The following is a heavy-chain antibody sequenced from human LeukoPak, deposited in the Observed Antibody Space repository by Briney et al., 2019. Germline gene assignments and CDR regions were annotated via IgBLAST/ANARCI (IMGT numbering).Heavy chain of an antibody. CDR2: IYSGGST. D-gene: IGHD1/OR15-1a*01. J-gene: IGHJ4*02. CDR1: AFTVSSNY. CDR3: AKTFYAEQFDY. Sequence: GGSLRLSCAASAFTVSSNYMSWVRQAPGKGLEWVSVIYSGGSTYYADSVKGRFTISRDNSKNTLYLQMNRLRAEDTAVYYCAKTFYAEQFDYWGQGTLVTVSS. V-gene: IGHV3-66*02.